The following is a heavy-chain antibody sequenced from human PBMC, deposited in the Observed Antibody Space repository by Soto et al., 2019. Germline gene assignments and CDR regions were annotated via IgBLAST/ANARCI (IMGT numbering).Heavy chain of an antibody. Sequence: SETLSLTCTVSGGSISSYCWSWIRQPPGKGLEWIGYIYYSGSTNYNPSLKSRVTISVDTSKNQFSLKLSSVTAADTAVYYCARVSYYDFWSQGYYYYMDVWGKGTTVTVSS. CDR2: IYYSGST. V-gene: IGHV4-59*01. CDR3: ARVSYYDFWSQGYYYYMDV. CDR1: GGSISSYC. D-gene: IGHD3-3*01. J-gene: IGHJ6*03.